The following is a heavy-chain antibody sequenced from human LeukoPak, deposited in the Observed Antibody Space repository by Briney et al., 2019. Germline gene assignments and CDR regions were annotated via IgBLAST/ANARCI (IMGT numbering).Heavy chain of an antibody. D-gene: IGHD3-22*01. CDR1: GGSISSYY. Sequence: SETLSLTCTVSGGSISSYYWSWLRQPPGKGLEWMGYSSYSGSTNYNPSLKSRVTISIDTSKNQFSLKLTSVTAADTAVYYCARDRAPYYYDSSGYSSWYYGMDVWGQGTTVTVSS. V-gene: IGHV4-59*01. CDR3: ARDRAPYYYDSSGYSSWYYGMDV. CDR2: SSYSGST. J-gene: IGHJ6*02.